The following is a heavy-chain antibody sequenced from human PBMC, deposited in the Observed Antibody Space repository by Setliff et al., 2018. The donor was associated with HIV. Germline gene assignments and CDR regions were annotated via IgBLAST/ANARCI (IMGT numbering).Heavy chain of an antibody. J-gene: IGHJ4*02. Sequence: SETLSLTCTVSGGSISSTNYFWGWIRQPPGKGLEWIASIYYSGTTYYNPSLKSRVTISVDTSKNQFSLKLSSVTAADTAVYYCARLSLSLVRGIINSGDRFFDYWGQGSLVTVSS. CDR1: GGSISSTNYF. CDR2: IYYSGTT. V-gene: IGHV4-39*01. CDR3: ARLSLSLVRGIINSGDRFFDY. D-gene: IGHD3-10*01.